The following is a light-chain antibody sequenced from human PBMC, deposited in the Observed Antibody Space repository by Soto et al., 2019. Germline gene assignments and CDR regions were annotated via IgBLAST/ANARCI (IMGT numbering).Light chain of an antibody. Sequence: DIVMTQSPHSLAVSLGERATINCKSSQSVLSTSNNRDYLAWYQQKPGQPPKLLFYRASTRESGVPDRFSGSGSGTDFTLTISSLQAADVAVYYCQQYDTAPRTFGQGTKVEIK. CDR1: QSVLSTSNNRDY. V-gene: IGKV4-1*01. CDR3: QQYDTAPRT. J-gene: IGKJ1*01. CDR2: RAS.